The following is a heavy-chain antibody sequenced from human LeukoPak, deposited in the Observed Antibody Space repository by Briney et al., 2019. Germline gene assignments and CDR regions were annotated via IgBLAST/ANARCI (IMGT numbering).Heavy chain of an antibody. J-gene: IGHJ4*02. Sequence: GGSLRLSCSASGFTFSSYAMNWVRKAPGKGLEYVSAISSNGGSTYYADSVKGRFTISRDNSKNTLYLQMSSLRAEDTAVYYCVKANGMGWYSGYFDYWGQGTLVTVSS. CDR2: ISSNGGST. V-gene: IGHV3-64D*06. D-gene: IGHD1-26*01. CDR3: VKANGMGWYSGYFDY. CDR1: GFTFSSYA.